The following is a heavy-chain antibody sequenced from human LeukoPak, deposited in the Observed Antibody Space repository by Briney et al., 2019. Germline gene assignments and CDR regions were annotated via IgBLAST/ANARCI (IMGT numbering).Heavy chain of an antibody. CDR3: ARTTSSGWDYFDY. D-gene: IGHD6-19*01. V-gene: IGHV4-61*02. CDR2: IYTSGGT. CDR1: GGSISSGTYY. J-gene: IGHJ4*02. Sequence: SETLSPTCTVSGGSISSGTYYWSWIRQPAGKRLDWIGRIYTSGGTNYNPSLQSRVTISVDTSKNQFSLKLTSVTAADTAVYYCARTTSSGWDYFDYWGQGTLVTVSS.